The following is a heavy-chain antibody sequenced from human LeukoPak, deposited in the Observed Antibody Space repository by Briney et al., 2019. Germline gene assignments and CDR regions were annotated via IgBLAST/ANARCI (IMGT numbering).Heavy chain of an antibody. CDR1: GASIGNSRYY. Sequence: SSETLSLTCAVSGASIGNSRYYWGWIRQPPGKGLEWIATIHYSGNTYYNPSLRSRITISVDTSKNQFSLKLNSVTAADTAVYYCARHYGPWGQGTLVTVSS. D-gene: IGHD3-10*01. CDR2: IHYSGNT. V-gene: IGHV4-39*01. CDR3: ARHYGP. J-gene: IGHJ5*02.